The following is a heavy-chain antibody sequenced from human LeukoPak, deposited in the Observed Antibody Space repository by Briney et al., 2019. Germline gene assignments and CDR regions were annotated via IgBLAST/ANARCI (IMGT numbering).Heavy chain of an antibody. J-gene: IGHJ4*02. V-gene: IGHV3-21*01. Sequence: PGGSLRLSCAASGFTFTNYYMNWVRQAPGKGLEWVSSISGSGDYIFSADSMKGRFTISRDNAKNLLSLQMSSLRAEDTAVYYCARVYGSSWNNDYFDYWGQGTLVTVSS. CDR3: ARVYGSSWNNDYFDY. CDR1: GFTFTNYY. CDR2: ISGSGDYI. D-gene: IGHD6-13*01.